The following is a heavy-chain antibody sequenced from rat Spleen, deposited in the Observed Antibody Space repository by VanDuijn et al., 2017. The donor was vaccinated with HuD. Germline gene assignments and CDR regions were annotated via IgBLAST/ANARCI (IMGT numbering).Heavy chain of an antibody. Sequence: EVELVESGGGLVQPGRSLKLSCAASGFTFSDYGMAWVRQAPTKGLEWVASISPSGGSTYYRDSVKGRFTISRDTAKSTLYLQMDSLRSEDTATYYCARRHYGYTDYFDYWGQGVMVTVSS. D-gene: IGHD1-9*01. V-gene: IGHV5S13*01. CDR3: ARRHYGYTDYFDY. CDR2: ISPSGGST. CDR1: GFTFSDYG. J-gene: IGHJ2*01.